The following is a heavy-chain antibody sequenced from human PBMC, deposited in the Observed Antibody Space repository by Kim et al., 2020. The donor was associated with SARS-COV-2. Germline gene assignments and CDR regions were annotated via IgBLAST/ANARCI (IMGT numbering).Heavy chain of an antibody. D-gene: IGHD2-15*01. J-gene: IGHJ4*02. Sequence: ASVKVSCKVSGDSLTELSIHWVRQAPGEGPQWMGGFDPEDVKTVYTQKLQGRVTLTEDTSTDTAYMELSSLTYEDTAVYFCASGAGTTTDIFDYWGQGTLVTVSS. CDR2: FDPEDVKT. CDR3: ASGAGTTTDIFDY. CDR1: GDSLTELS. V-gene: IGHV1-24*01.